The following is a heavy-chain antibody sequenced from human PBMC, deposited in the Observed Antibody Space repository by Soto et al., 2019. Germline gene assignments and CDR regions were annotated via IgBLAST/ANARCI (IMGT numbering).Heavy chain of an antibody. J-gene: IGHJ4*02. CDR1: GFTFSGHT. V-gene: IGHV3-21*01. CDR2: VSSSSSHI. Sequence: VQLVESGGGVVQPGRSLRLSCAASGFTFSGHTINWVRQAPGQGLEWVSSVSSSSSHIYYADSVKGRFTVSRDNAEKSLYLPMNSLRAEDTAIYYCARCMGYDGSGYAFFDSWGQGTLVTVSS. D-gene: IGHD3-10*01. CDR3: ARCMGYDGSGYAFFDS.